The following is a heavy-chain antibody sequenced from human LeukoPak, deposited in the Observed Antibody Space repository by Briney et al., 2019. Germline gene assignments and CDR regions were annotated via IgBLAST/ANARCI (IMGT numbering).Heavy chain of an antibody. V-gene: IGHV3-30*02. CDR3: AKSMEDYGVYPFDY. Sequence: PGGSLRLSCAASGFTFSSYGMHWVRQAPGKGLKWVAFIRYDGSNKYYADSVKGRFTISRDNSKNTLYLQMNSLRAEDTAVYYCAKSMEDYGVYPFDYWGQGTLVTVSS. CDR1: GFTFSSYG. D-gene: IGHD4-17*01. CDR2: IRYDGSNK. J-gene: IGHJ4*02.